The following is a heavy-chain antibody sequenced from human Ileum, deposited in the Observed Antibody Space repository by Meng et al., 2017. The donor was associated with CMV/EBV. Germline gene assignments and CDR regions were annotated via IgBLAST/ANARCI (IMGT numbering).Heavy chain of an antibody. J-gene: IGHJ4*01. CDR2: VRGSSITT. V-gene: IGHV3-23*01. CDR3: VKDHKD. CDR1: GFTFSSYA. Sequence: EVQLLESGGDLVQPGGSLRLSCVGSGFTFSSYALSWVRQAPGKGLEWVSTVRGSSITTYYADSVKGRFTISRDNYNDILSLEMNSLRVEDTALYYCVKDHKDWGHGTLVTVSS.